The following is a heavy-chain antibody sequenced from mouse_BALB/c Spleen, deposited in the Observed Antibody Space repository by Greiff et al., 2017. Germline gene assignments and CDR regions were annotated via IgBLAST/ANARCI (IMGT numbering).Heavy chain of an antibody. CDR2: IDPTNGNT. D-gene: IGHD2-10*01. V-gene: IGHV14-3*02. CDR1: GFNIKDTY. J-gene: IGHJ3*01. CDR3: ATYSSFAY. Sequence: EVMLVESGAELVKPGASVKLSCTASGFNIKDTYMHWVKQRPEQGLEWIGRIDPTNGNTKYDPKFQGKATITADTSSNTAYLQLSSLTSEDTAVYYCATYSSFAYWGQGTLVTVSA.